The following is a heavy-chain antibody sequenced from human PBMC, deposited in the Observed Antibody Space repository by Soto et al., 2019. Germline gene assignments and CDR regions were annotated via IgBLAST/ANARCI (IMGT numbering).Heavy chain of an antibody. CDR3: ATIESSGYSGVPPKPFDY. J-gene: IGHJ4*02. V-gene: IGHV1-24*01. Sequence: ASVKVSCKVSGYTLTELSMHWVRQAPGKGLEWMGGFDPEDGETIYAQKFQGRVTMTEDTSTDTAYMELSSLRSEDTAVYYCATIESSGYSGVPPKPFDYWGQGTLVTVSS. CDR1: GYTLTELS. CDR2: FDPEDGET. D-gene: IGHD5-12*01.